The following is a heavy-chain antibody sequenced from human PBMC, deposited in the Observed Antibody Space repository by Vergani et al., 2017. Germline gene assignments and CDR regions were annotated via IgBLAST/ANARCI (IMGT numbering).Heavy chain of an antibody. Sequence: QVQLVQSGAEVKKPGSSVKVSCKASGGTFSSYTISWVRQAPGQGLEWMGRIIPILGIANYAQKFQGRVTITADKSTSTAYMELSSLRSEDTAVYYCARVVAGDKKDYYGMDVWGQGTTVTVSS. J-gene: IGHJ6*02. D-gene: IGHD2-21*01. CDR1: GGTFSSYT. V-gene: IGHV1-69*02. CDR3: ARVVAGDKKDYYGMDV. CDR2: IIPILGIA.